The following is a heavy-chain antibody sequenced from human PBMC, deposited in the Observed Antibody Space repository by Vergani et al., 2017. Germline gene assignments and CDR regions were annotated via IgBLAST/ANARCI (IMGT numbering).Heavy chain of an antibody. Sequence: QVQLQESGPGLVKPPGTLSLTCTVSGGSISNNNWWSWVRQPPGKGLEWIGEVYHSGSTNYNPSLKSRVTISVDKSKNQIALKLSSVTAANTAVYYCARLGYCSSTSCPGDAFYIWGQGTMVTVSS. J-gene: IGHJ3*02. V-gene: IGHV4-4*03. CDR3: ARLGYCSSTSCPGDAFYI. D-gene: IGHD2-2*01. CDR1: GGSISNNNW. CDR2: VYHSGST.